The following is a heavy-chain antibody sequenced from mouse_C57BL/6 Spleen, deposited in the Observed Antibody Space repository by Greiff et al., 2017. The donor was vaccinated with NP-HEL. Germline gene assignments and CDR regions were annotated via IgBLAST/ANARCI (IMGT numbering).Heavy chain of an antibody. CDR3: ARTDYDGYVEDY. CDR2: IHPNSGST. CDR1: GYTFTSYW. J-gene: IGHJ2*01. Sequence: QVQLQQPGAELVKPGASVKLSCKASGYTFTSYWMHWVKQRPGQGLEWIGMIHPNSGSTNYNEKFKSKATLTVDKSSSTAYMQLSSLTSEDSAVYYCARTDYDGYVEDYWGQGTTLTVSS. D-gene: IGHD2-3*01. V-gene: IGHV1-64*01.